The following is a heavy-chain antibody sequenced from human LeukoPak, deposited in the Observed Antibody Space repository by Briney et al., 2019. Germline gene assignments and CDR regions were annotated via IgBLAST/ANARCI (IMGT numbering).Heavy chain of an antibody. CDR2: IYPDDSDT. CDR3: ARLVVVVTSVASVDH. CDR1: GYNFSNHW. J-gene: IGHJ4*02. Sequence: GESLKISCKASGYNFSNHWIGWVRQMPGKGLEWMGIIYPDDSDTRYSSSFQGQVTMSVDKSISTAYLQWTSPKASDTALYYCARLVVVVTSVASVDHWGQGTQVTVSS. D-gene: IGHD2-21*02. V-gene: IGHV5-51*01.